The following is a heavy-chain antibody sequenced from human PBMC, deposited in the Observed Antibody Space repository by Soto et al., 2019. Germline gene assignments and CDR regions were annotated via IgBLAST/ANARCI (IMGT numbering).Heavy chain of an antibody. J-gene: IGHJ4*02. CDR3: AREYTYGSNFFDC. CDR2: ISHSGST. CDR1: GGSISSSSYY. Sequence: SETLSLTCTVSGGSISSSSYYWGWIRQPPGKGLEWIGYISHSGSTYYNPSLKSRVIISVDTSKNQFSLSLTSVTAADTAVYYCAREYTYGSNFFDCWGQGALVNVSS. D-gene: IGHD2-2*02. V-gene: IGHV4-31*03.